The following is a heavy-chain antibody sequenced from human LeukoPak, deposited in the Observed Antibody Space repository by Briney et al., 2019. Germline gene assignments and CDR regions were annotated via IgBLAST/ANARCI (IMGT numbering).Heavy chain of an antibody. V-gene: IGHV3-74*01. D-gene: IGHD3-3*01. CDR2: INSDGSST. Sequence: RGSLTLSCAASGCSFSSYWLHGLRQAPGKGLVWVSRINSDGSSTSYADSVKGRFTISRDNAKNTLYLQMNSLRAEDTAVYYCARPSVEGAFDIWGQGTMVTVSS. CDR3: ARPSVEGAFDI. J-gene: IGHJ3*02. CDR1: GCSFSSYW.